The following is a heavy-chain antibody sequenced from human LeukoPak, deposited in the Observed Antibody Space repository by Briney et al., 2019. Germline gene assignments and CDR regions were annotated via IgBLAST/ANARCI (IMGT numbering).Heavy chain of an antibody. V-gene: IGHV4-59*01. J-gene: IGHJ3*02. Sequence: NPSETLSLTCTVSGGSISSYYWSWIRQPPGKGLEWIGYIYYSGSTNYNPSLKSRVTISVDTSKNQSSLKLSSVTAADTAVYYCARDSGRQRDDAFDIWGQGTMVTVSS. D-gene: IGHD6-25*01. CDR3: ARDSGRQRDDAFDI. CDR2: IYYSGST. CDR1: GGSISSYY.